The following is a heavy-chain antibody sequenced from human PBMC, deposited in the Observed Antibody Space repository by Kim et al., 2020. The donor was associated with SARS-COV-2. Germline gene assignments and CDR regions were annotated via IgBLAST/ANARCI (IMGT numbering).Heavy chain of an antibody. V-gene: IGHV1-3*01. CDR3: ARHGSGSAGGY. D-gene: IGHD3-10*01. Sequence: NTAFSQRFPARVTFTRDTSASTAYMELSSLRSEDTAVYYCARHGSGSAGGYWGQGTLVTVSS. CDR2: NT. J-gene: IGHJ4*02.